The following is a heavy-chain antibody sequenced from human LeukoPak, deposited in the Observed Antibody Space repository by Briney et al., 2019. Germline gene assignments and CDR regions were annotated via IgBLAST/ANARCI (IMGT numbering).Heavy chain of an antibody. J-gene: IGHJ4*02. CDR3: QMYYDFWSGYYGTDY. V-gene: IGHV1-18*01. CDR2: ISAYNGNT. Sequence: ASVKVSCKASGYTFTGYGISWVRQAPGQGLEWMGWISAYNGNTNYAQKLQGRVTMTTDTSTSTAYMELRSLRSDDTAVYYCQMYYDFWSGYYGTDYWGQGTLVTVSS. D-gene: IGHD3-3*01. CDR1: GYTFTGYG.